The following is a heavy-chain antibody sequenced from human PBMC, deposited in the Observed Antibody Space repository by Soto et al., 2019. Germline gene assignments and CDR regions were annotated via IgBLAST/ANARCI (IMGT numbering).Heavy chain of an antibody. Sequence: SVKVSCKASCYTLSSYGINWVRQAPGQGVEWMGWVSAYKGNTKYAQKLPGRGTMTTDTSPSTAYMELRSLRSDDTAVYYCARDNAAIFGVAHMDVWGQGTTVTASS. CDR3: ARDNAAIFGVAHMDV. D-gene: IGHD3-3*01. J-gene: IGHJ6*02. CDR2: VSAYKGNT. CDR1: CYTLSSYG. V-gene: IGHV1-18*01.